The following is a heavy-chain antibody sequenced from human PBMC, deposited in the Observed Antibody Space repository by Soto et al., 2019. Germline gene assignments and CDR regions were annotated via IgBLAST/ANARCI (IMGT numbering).Heavy chain of an antibody. J-gene: IGHJ6*02. D-gene: IGHD3-3*01. CDR2: IRGSTYGGTT. CDR3: SRDGDFYGLDV. CDR1: GFTSDDYDYA. Sequence: PGGSLRLYCTFSGFTSDDYDYALTWVRQAPGKGLQWLGLIRGSTYGGTTEYAASVKGRFTISRDDSKGITYLQMNSLKTEDTAVYYCSRDGDFYGLDVWGQGTTVTVSS. V-gene: IGHV3-49*04.